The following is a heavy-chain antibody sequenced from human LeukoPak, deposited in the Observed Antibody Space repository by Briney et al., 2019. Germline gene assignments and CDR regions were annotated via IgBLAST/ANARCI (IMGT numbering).Heavy chain of an antibody. CDR2: INHSGST. D-gene: IGHD4-23*01. CDR3: ARGDDYGGNVDY. CDR1: GGSFSGYY. Sequence: SETLSLTCAVYGGSFSGYYWSWIRQPPGEGLEWIGEINHSGSTNYNPSLKSRVTISVDTSKNQFSLKLSSVTAADTAVYYCARGDDYGGNVDYWGQGTLVTVSS. J-gene: IGHJ4*02. V-gene: IGHV4-34*01.